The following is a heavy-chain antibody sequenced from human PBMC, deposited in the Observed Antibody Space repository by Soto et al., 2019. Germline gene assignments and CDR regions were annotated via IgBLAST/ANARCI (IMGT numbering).Heavy chain of an antibody. J-gene: IGHJ5*01. CDR2: IYYSGNT. CDR1: CDSVTSGNYY. CDR3: ARIPVDQSMIYWSDP. V-gene: IGHV4-61*01. Sequence: PSETLSLTCTVSCDSVTSGNYYWSWIRQPPGKGLEWIGDIYYSGNTNYSPPLKSRVTMSLDRSNNQFSLNLSSVTAADTAVYYCARIPVDQSMIYWSDPWGPGILVTVSS. D-gene: IGHD3-16*01.